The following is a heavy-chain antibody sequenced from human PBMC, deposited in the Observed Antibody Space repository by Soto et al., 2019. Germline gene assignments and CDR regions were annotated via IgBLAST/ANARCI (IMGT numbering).Heavy chain of an antibody. D-gene: IGHD5-18*01. CDR3: ARDRIQLWLFDY. CDR1: GYTFTSYD. CDR2: MNPNSGNT. V-gene: IGHV1-8*01. Sequence: GASVKVSCKASGYTFTSYDINWVRQATGQGLEWMGWMNPNSGNTGYAQKFQGRVTMTRNTSISTAYMELSSLRAEDTAVYYCARDRIQLWLFDYWGQGTLVTVSS. J-gene: IGHJ4*02.